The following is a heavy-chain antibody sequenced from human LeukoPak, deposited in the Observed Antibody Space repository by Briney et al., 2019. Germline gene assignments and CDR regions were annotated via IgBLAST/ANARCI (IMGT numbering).Heavy chain of an antibody. Sequence: SETLSLTCAVYGGSFSGYYWTWIRQPPGKGLEWIGEINHSGSTNYNPSLKSRLTISVDTSKSQISLKLSSVTAADTAVYYCARVRAVYQGYYFDYWGQGTLVTVSS. CDR3: ARVRAVYQGYYFDY. CDR1: GGSFSGYY. D-gene: IGHD3-10*01. V-gene: IGHV4-34*01. J-gene: IGHJ4*02. CDR2: INHSGST.